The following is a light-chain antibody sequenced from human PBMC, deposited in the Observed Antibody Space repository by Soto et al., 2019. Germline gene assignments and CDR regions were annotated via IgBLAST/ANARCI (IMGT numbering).Light chain of an antibody. J-gene: IGKJ1*01. Sequence: EIVLTQSPGTLSLSPGERATLSCRASQSVRSSYLAWYQQKPGQSPRLLIYDASNRATGIPDRFSGSGSGTDFALAISRLEPEDFALDYCQQYGSSPTFGQRTKVEIK. CDR3: QQYGSSPT. V-gene: IGKV3-20*01. CDR2: DAS. CDR1: QSVRSSY.